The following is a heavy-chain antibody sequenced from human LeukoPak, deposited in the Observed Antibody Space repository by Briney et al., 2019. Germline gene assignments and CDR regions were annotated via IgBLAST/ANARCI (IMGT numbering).Heavy chain of an antibody. Sequence: SETLSLTCTVSGGSISSSSYYWGWIRQPPGKGLEWIGSIYYSGSTYYNPSLKSRVTISVDTSKNQFSLKLSSVTAADTAVYYCASQYSGSYANWFDPWGQGTLVTVSS. CDR3: ASQYSGSYANWFDP. J-gene: IGHJ5*02. V-gene: IGHV4-39*01. CDR2: IYYSGST. CDR1: GGSISSSSYY. D-gene: IGHD1-26*01.